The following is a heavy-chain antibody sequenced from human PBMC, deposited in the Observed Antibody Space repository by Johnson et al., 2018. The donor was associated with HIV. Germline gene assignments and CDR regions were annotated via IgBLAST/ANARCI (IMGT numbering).Heavy chain of an antibody. J-gene: IGHJ3*02. CDR2: IYSGGST. CDR3: TTDRVGSGSHDAFDI. CDR1: GFTVSSNY. Sequence: VQLVESGGGLIQPGRSLRLSCAASGFTVSSNYMSWVRQAPGKGLEWVSVIYSGGSTNYADSVKGRFTISRDNSKNTLYPQMNSLKSEDTAVYYCTTDRVGSGSHDAFDIWGQGTIVTVSS. D-gene: IGHD1-26*01. V-gene: IGHV3-53*01.